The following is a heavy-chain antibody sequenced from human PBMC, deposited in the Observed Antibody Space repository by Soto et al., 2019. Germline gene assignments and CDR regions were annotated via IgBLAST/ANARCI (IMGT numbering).Heavy chain of an antibody. J-gene: IGHJ6*02. CDR3: TGLEGVIGFYYYVIDV. D-gene: IGHD1-1*01. CDR2: IYYTGST. V-gene: IGHV4-59*01. Sequence: SETLSLTCTVSGGSISDYYWSWIRQPPGKGLEWIGNIYYTGSTNYNPSLKSRVTISVDTSKNQFSLILSSVTAADTAVYCCTGLEGVIGFYYYVIDVWGQRSSDTGSS. CDR1: GGSISDYY.